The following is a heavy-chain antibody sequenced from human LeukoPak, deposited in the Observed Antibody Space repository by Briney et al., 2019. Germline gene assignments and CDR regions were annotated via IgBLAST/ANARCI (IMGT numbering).Heavy chain of an antibody. CDR2: IYHSGST. D-gene: IGHD2-2*01. Sequence: SETLSLTCAVSGGSISSGGYSWSWIRQPPGKGLEWIGYIYHSGSTYYNPSLKSRVTISVDRSKNQFSLKLSSATAADTAVYYCARGTAAMVFDYWGQGTLVTVSS. V-gene: IGHV4-30-2*01. CDR3: ARGTAAMVFDY. CDR1: GGSISSGGYS. J-gene: IGHJ4*02.